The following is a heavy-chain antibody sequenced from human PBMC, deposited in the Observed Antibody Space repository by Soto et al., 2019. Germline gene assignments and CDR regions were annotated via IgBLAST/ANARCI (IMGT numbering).Heavy chain of an antibody. V-gene: IGHV1-69*01. J-gene: IGHJ4*01. CDR3: ARDLYGGGDYYYSSGYYWFYY. D-gene: IGHD3-22*01. Sequence: QVQLVQSGAEVKKPGSSVKVSCKASGGTFSSYAISWVRQAPGQGLEWMGGIIPIIGTANYAKKFKGRVTITADESTSTAHMELSSLRSEDTAVYYCARDLYGGGDYYYSSGYYWFYYWGPGTLVTVS. CDR2: IIPIIGTA. CDR1: GGTFSSYA.